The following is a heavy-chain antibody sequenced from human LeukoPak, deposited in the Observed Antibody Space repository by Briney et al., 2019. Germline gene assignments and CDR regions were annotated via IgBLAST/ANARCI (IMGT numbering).Heavy chain of an antibody. J-gene: IGHJ5*02. CDR3: ARVVTAIANWFDP. CDR1: GFTVSSNY. V-gene: IGHV3-53*01. CDR2: IYSGGST. D-gene: IGHD2-21*02. Sequence: GGSLRLSCAASGFTVSSNYMSWVRQAPGKGLEWVSVIYSGGSTYYADSVKGRFTISRDNSKNTLYLQMNSLRAEDTAVYYCARVVTAIANWFDPWGQGTLVTVSP.